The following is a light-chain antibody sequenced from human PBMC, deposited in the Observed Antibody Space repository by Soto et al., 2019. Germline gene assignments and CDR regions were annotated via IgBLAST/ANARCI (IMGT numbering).Light chain of an antibody. CDR3: QQYGSSPGT. V-gene: IGKV3-20*01. CDR2: ETS. CDR1: QSVRASH. Sequence: IVLTQSPGTLSLSPGERATLSCRASQSVRASHLAWYQQKPGQAPSLLIYETSSRATGIPDRFRGSGSGTEFALTSTRVEPEDVAMYFCQQYGSSPGTFGQGTKVEI. J-gene: IGKJ1*01.